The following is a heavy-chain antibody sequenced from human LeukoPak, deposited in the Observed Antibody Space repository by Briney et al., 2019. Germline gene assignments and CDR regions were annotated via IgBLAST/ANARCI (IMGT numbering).Heavy chain of an antibody. Sequence: GGSLRLSCVTSGFDFNVYAMHWVRHSPGKGLEWVALLAYDGTNQYYADFVKGRFTISRDNSKNTVFLQMNSLRPQDTAIYYCAGYASSGRRDAFDIWGQGTMVTVSS. J-gene: IGHJ3*02. D-gene: IGHD3-22*01. CDR3: AGYASSGRRDAFDI. CDR1: GFDFNVYA. V-gene: IGHV3-30*04. CDR2: LAYDGTNQ.